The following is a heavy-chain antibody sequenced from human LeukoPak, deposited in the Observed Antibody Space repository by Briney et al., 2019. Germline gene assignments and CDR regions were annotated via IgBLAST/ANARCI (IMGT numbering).Heavy chain of an antibody. Sequence: PGGSLRLSCAASGFTFSSYAMHWVRQAPGKGLEWVAVISYDGSNKYYADSVKGRFTISRDNSKNTLYLQMNSLRAEDTAVYYCARERDIVVVPAALYMDVWGKGTTVTVSS. D-gene: IGHD2-2*01. CDR1: GFTFSSYA. V-gene: IGHV3-30-3*01. J-gene: IGHJ6*03. CDR2: ISYDGSNK. CDR3: ARERDIVVVPAALYMDV.